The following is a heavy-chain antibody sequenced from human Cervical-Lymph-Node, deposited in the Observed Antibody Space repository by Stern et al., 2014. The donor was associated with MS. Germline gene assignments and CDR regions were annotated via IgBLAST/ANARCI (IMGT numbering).Heavy chain of an antibody. CDR2: ISGSGGST. V-gene: IGHV3-23*04. Sequence: EVQLVESGGGLVQPGGSLRLSCAASGFTFSSYAMSWVRQAPGRGLEWVSAISGSGGSTYYADSVKGRFTISRDNSKNTLYLQMNSLRAEDAAVYYCAKVRGVYCSGGSCYIDYWGQGTLVTVSS. CDR1: GFTFSSYA. D-gene: IGHD2-15*01. J-gene: IGHJ4*02. CDR3: AKVRGVYCSGGSCYIDY.